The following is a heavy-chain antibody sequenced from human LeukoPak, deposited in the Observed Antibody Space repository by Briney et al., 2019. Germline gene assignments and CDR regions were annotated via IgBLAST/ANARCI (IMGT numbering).Heavy chain of an antibody. J-gene: IGHJ5*02. Sequence: SETLSLTCTVSGGSISSSSYCWGWLRQPPGKGLEWIGSIYYSGSTYYNPSLKSRVTIFVDTSKNQFSLKLGSVTAADTAVYYCARELRSLHNWFDPWGQGTLVTVSS. D-gene: IGHD1-7*01. CDR3: ARELRSLHNWFDP. CDR1: GGSISSSSYC. V-gene: IGHV4-39*01. CDR2: IYYSGST.